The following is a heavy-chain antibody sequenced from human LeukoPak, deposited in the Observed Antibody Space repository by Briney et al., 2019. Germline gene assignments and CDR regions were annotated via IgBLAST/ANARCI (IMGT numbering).Heavy chain of an antibody. Sequence: GSSVKVSCKASGGTFSSYTISWVRQAPGQGLEWMGWMNPNSGNTGYAQKFQGRVTMTRNTSISTAYMELSSLRSEDTAVYYCARGYCSGGSCGFTYWGQGTLVTVSS. CDR2: MNPNSGNT. D-gene: IGHD2-15*01. CDR3: ARGYCSGGSCGFTY. J-gene: IGHJ4*02. CDR1: GGTFSSYT. V-gene: IGHV1-8*02.